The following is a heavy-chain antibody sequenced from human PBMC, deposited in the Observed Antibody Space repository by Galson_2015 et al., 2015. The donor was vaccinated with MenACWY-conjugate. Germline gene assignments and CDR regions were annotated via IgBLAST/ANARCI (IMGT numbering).Heavy chain of an antibody. CDR1: GGTFSSYT. CDR3: SRVVVVAATPDAFDI. D-gene: IGHD2-15*01. Sequence: SVKVSCKASGGTFSSYTISRVRQAPGQGLEWMGWISAYNGNTNYAQKLQGRVTMTTDTSTSTAYMELRSLRSDDTAVYYCSRVVVVAATPDAFDIWGQGTMVTVSS. V-gene: IGHV1-18*01. J-gene: IGHJ3*02. CDR2: ISAYNGNT.